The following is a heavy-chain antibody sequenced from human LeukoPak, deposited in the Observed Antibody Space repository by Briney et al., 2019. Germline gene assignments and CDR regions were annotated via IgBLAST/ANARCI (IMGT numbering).Heavy chain of an antibody. D-gene: IGHD2-21*01. CDR2: IYSGGST. V-gene: IGHV3-66*01. J-gene: IGHJ4*02. CDR1: GFTVSSNY. CDR3: ARSDCGSDGCKLLNY. Sequence: GGSLRLSCAASGFTVSSNYMSWVRQAPGKGLEWVSVIYSGGSTYYADSVKGRFTISRDNSKNTLSLQMSNLRAEDTATYYCARSDCGSDGCKLLNYWGQGILVTVSS.